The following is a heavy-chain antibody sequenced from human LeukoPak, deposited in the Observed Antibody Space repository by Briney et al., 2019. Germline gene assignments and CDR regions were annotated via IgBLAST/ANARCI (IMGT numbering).Heavy chain of an antibody. V-gene: IGHV3-74*01. CDR1: AFTFNNYW. CDR2: IKGDGSSI. CDR3: ARGLPNYYGMDV. Sequence: GGSLRLSCEASAFTFNNYWMHWVRQAPGKGLVWVSRIKGDGSSINYADSVRGRFTISRDNAKNTVYLQMNSLRTEDTAVYYCARGLPNYYGMDVWGQGTTVTVSS. J-gene: IGHJ6*02.